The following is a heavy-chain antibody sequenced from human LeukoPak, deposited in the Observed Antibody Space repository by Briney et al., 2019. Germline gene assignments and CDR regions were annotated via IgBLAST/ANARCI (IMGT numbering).Heavy chain of an antibody. D-gene: IGHD6-13*01. CDR3: ARDRLGSSWYLPFDY. Sequence: GGSLRLSCAASGFTFSSYSMNWVRQAPGKGLEWVSSISSSSNIYYADSVKGRFTISRDNAKNSLYLQMNSLRAEDTAVYYCARDRLGSSWYLPFDYWGQGTLVTVSS. V-gene: IGHV3-21*01. CDR2: ISSSSNI. CDR1: GFTFSSYS. J-gene: IGHJ4*02.